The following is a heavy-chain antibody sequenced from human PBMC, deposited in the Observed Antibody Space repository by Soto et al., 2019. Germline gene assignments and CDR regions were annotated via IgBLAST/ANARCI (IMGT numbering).Heavy chain of an antibody. CDR2: INQDGTER. Sequence: EVQLVESGGGLVQPGESLRLSCAASGLTLSSHWMGWVRQAPGTGLEWVATINQDGTERFYVESMEGRSTISRDTAQNSLYLEVHSLRAEDTALYYCARAINSAYDYWGRGALVTVSS. CDR3: ARAINSAYDY. V-gene: IGHV3-7*05. J-gene: IGHJ4*02. D-gene: IGHD2-21*01. CDR1: GLTLSSHW.